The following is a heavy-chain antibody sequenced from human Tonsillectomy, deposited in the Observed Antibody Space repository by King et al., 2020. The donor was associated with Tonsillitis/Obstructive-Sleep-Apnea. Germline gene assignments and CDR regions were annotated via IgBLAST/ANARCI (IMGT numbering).Heavy chain of an antibody. J-gene: IGHJ5*02. Sequence: QLQESGPGLVKPSETLSLTCTVSGGSITSSTYYWGWIRRSPGKGLEWIGSIYYSGSTQYNPSLKSRVIISVDTSKNQFSLKLNSVTAADPAVYYCARQSYSGYDSDWFDPWGQGTLVTVSS. D-gene: IGHD5-12*01. CDR1: GGSITSSTYY. CDR3: ARQSYSGYDSDWFDP. CDR2: IYYSGST. V-gene: IGHV4-39*01.